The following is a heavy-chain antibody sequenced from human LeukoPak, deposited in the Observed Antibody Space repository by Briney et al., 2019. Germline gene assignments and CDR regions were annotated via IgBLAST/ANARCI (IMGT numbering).Heavy chain of an antibody. V-gene: IGHV1-2*02. J-gene: IGHJ4*02. Sequence: GASVKVSCKASAFTFTGYYIHWVRQAPGQGLEWMGWIDPNSGGTNYAQKFRGRVTLSRDTSINTAYMELSRLRSDDTAVYYCARDRRRDLVHDYWGQGTLVTVSS. CDR2: IDPNSGGT. CDR1: AFTFTGYY. CDR3: ARDRRRDLVHDY.